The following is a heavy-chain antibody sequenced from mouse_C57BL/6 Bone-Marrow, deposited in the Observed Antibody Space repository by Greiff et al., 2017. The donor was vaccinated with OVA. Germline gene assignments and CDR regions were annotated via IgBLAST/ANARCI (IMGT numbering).Heavy chain of an antibody. Sequence: VQLKESGPELVKPGASVKMSCKASGYTFTDYNMHWVKQSHGKSLEWIGYINPNNGGTSYNQKFKGKATLTVNKSSSTAYMELRSLTSEDSAVYYCTSLDGYYVYYAMDYWGQGTSVTVSS. D-gene: IGHD2-3*01. CDR3: TSLDGYYVYYAMDY. CDR2: INPNNGGT. CDR1: GYTFTDYN. J-gene: IGHJ4*01. V-gene: IGHV1-22*01.